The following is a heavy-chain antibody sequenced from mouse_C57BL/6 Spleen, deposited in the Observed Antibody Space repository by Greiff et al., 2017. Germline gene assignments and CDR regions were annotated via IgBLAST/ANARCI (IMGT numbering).Heavy chain of an antibody. Sequence: EVKLVESGGGLVKPGGSLKLSCAASGFTFSSYAMSWVRQTPEKRLEWVATISDGGSYTYYPDNVKGRFTISRDNAKNNLYLQMSHLKSEDTAVYYCARGTTVVDYWGQGTTLPASS. CDR3: ARGTTVVDY. J-gene: IGHJ2*01. D-gene: IGHD1-1*01. V-gene: IGHV5-4*03. CDR1: GFTFSSYA. CDR2: ISDGGSYT.